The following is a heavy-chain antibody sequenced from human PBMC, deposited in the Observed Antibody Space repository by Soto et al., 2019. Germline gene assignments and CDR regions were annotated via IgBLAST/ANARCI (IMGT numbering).Heavy chain of an antibody. D-gene: IGHD2-15*01. CDR3: ARDIDG. CDR2: ISSSSSTI. J-gene: IGHJ4*02. CDR1: GFTFSSYS. V-gene: IGHV3-48*01. Sequence: EVQVVESGGGLVQPGGSLRLACAASGFTFSSYSMNWVRQAPGKGLEWVSYISSSSSTIFYADSVKGRFTISRDNAKNSLYLQMNSLRAEDTAVYYCARDIDGGGQGTLVTVSS.